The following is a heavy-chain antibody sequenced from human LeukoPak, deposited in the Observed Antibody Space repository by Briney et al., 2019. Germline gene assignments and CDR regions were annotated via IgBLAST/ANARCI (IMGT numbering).Heavy chain of an antibody. CDR3: ARRVGRWFGERAYYYNYMDV. CDR1: GGSISSSSYY. D-gene: IGHD3-10*01. V-gene: IGHV4-39*07. CDR2: INHRRST. J-gene: IGHJ6*03. Sequence: SETLSLTCTVSGGSISSSSYYWTWIRQPPGKGLEWIGEINHRRSTKYSPSLKSRVTISVDTSKNQFSLRLSSVNAADTAVYYCARRVGRWFGERAYYYNYMDVWGKGTTVTISS.